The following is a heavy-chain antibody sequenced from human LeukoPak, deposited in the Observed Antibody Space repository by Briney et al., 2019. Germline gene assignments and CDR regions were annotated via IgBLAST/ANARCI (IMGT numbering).Heavy chain of an antibody. CDR2: MNPNRGNT. Sequence: ASVKVSCKASGYTFTSYDINWVRQATGQGLEWMGWMNPNRGNTGYAQKFQGRVTITRNTSISTDYMELSSLRSEDTAVYYCARDRGYCSSTSCYTFDYWGQGTLVTVSS. CDR1: GYTFTSYD. V-gene: IGHV1-8*03. D-gene: IGHD2-2*02. CDR3: ARDRGYCSSTSCYTFDY. J-gene: IGHJ4*02.